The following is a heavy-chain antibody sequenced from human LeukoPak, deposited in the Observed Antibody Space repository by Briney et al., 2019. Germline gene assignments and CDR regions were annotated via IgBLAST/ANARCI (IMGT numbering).Heavy chain of an antibody. CDR1: GGSISSSGCY. V-gene: IGHV4-39*07. CDR3: AREDYGGKADVFDI. D-gene: IGHD4-23*01. CDR2: IYHSGST. Sequence: PSETLSLTCTVSGGSISSSGCYWGWLRQPPGKGLESLGTIYHSGSTYYNPSLTSRVTISVDTSKNQFSLKLSSVTAADTAVYYCAREDYGGKADVFDIWGQGTMVTVSS. J-gene: IGHJ3*02.